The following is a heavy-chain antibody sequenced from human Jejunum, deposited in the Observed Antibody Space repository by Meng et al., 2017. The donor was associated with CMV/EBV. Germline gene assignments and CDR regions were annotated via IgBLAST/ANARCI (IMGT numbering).Heavy chain of an antibody. Sequence: SVRGSTWTWIRESLDRGLQSIEWLYYIWTAYYGPSHRGRATISVGSSNNQFSLTFTSVTAADPAVYYCAKYRDSRGEIFDSWGQGTLVTVSS. V-gene: IGHV4-59*02. CDR3: AKYRDSRGEIFDS. CDR2: LYYIWTA. CDR1: SVRGST. D-gene: IGHD3-10*01. J-gene: IGHJ4*02.